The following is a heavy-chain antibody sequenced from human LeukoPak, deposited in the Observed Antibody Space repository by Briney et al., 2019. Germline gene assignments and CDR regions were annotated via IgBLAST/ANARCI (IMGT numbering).Heavy chain of an antibody. D-gene: IGHD2-2*01. V-gene: IGHV3-53*01. CDR3: ARELQYHYYES. CDR2: IYSGGST. CDR1: GFTVSNNY. J-gene: IGHJ4*02. Sequence: GGSLRLSCAASGFTVSNNYMSWVRPAPGKGLEWVSVIYSGGSTNYADSVKGRFTISRDNSKNTLYLQMNGLRAEDTAVYYCARELQYHYYESWGQGTLVTVSS.